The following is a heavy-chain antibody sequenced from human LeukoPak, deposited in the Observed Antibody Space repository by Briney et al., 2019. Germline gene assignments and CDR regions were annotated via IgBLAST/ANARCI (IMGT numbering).Heavy chain of an antibody. J-gene: IGHJ5*02. Sequence: GGSLRLSCAASGSTFSSYSMNWVCQAPGKGLEWVSSISSSSSYICYADSVKGRFTISRDNAKNSLYLQMNSLRAEDTAVYYCARDYYGSGNNWFDPWGQGTLVTVSS. V-gene: IGHV3-21*01. CDR2: ISSSSSYI. CDR3: ARDYYGSGNNWFDP. CDR1: GSTFSSYS. D-gene: IGHD3-10*01.